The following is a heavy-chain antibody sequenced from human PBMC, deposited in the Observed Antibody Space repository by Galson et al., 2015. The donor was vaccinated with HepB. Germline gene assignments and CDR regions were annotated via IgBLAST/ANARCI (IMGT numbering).Heavy chain of an antibody. CDR2: IIPIFGTA. Sequence: SVKVSCKASGGTFSSYAISWVRQAPGQGLEWMGGIIPIFGTANYAQKFQGRVTITADESTSTAYMELSSLRSEDTAVYYCARAGEERGYCSSTSCYARGRYNWFDPWGQGTLVTVSS. V-gene: IGHV1-69*13. CDR1: GGTFSSYA. CDR3: ARAGEERGYCSSTSCYARGRYNWFDP. D-gene: IGHD2-2*01. J-gene: IGHJ5*02.